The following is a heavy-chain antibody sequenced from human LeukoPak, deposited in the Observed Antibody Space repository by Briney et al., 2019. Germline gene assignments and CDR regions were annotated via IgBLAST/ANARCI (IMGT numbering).Heavy chain of an antibody. CDR1: GFTFSNAW. Sequence: KAGGSLRLSCAASGFTFSNAWMSWVRQAPGKRLEWVGRIKSKTDGGTTDYAAPVKGRFTISRDDSKNTLYLQMNSLKTEDTAVYYCTTTTMVRGVIIGLAYFDYWGQGTLVTVSS. CDR2: IKSKTDGGTT. D-gene: IGHD3-10*01. J-gene: IGHJ4*02. V-gene: IGHV3-15*01. CDR3: TTTTMVRGVIIGLAYFDY.